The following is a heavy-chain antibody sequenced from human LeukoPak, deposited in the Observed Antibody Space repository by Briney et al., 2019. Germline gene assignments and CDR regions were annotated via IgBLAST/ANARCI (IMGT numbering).Heavy chain of an antibody. D-gene: IGHD6-13*01. CDR3: TTPFPGIAAAEPFDY. V-gene: IGHV3-15*01. J-gene: IGHJ4*02. CDR2: IKSKTDGGTT. Sequence: GGSLRLSCAASGFTFSNAWMSWVRQAPGKGLEWVGRIKSKTDGGTTDYAAPVKGRFTISRDDSKNTLYLQMNSLKTEDTAVYYCTTPFPGIAAAEPFDYWGQGTLVTVPS. CDR1: GFTFSNAW.